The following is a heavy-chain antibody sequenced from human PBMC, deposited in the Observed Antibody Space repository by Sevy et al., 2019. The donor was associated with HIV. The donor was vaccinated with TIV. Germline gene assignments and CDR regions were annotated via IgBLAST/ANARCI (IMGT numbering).Heavy chain of an antibody. CDR2: INEDRSEK. D-gene: IGHD6-19*01. V-gene: IGHV3-7*01. Sequence: GGSLRLSCAVSGFTFSNYWMSWVRQAPGKGLEWVANINEDRSEKYYVGCVKGRFTISRDNARNSLYLEMNNLRTEDTAVYYCASSVNSGWSGAFDIWGQGTMVTVSS. CDR1: GFTFSNYW. CDR3: ASSVNSGWSGAFDI. J-gene: IGHJ3*02.